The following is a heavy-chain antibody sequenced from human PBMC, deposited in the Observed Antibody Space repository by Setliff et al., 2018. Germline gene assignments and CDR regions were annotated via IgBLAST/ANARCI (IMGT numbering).Heavy chain of an antibody. D-gene: IGHD1-26*01. Sequence: SETLSLTCTVSGGSISSYYWSWIRQPPGKGLEWIGYIYYSGSTNYNPSLKSRVTISVDTSKNQFSLKLSSVTAADTAVYYCARVGATYYFDYWGQGTLVTVSS. J-gene: IGHJ4*02. CDR2: IYYSGST. V-gene: IGHV4-59*08. CDR1: GGSISSYY. CDR3: ARVGATYYFDY.